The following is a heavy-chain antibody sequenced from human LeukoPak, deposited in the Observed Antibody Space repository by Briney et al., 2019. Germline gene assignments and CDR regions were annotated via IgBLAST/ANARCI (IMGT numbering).Heavy chain of an antibody. CDR2: IYSGGST. V-gene: IGHV3-53*01. D-gene: IGHD1-14*01. CDR1: GFTVSSNY. Sequence: GGSLRLSCAASGFTVSSNYMSWVRQAPGKGLEWVSVIYSGGSTYYADSVKGRFTISRDNSKNTLYLQMNSLRAEDTAVYYCARDSSHREGFDPWGQGTLVTVSS. CDR3: ARDSSHREGFDP. J-gene: IGHJ5*02.